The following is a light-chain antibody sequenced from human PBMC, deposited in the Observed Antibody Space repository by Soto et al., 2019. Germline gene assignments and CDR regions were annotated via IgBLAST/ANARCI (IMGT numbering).Light chain of an antibody. CDR3: QQLANSPWT. V-gene: IGKV3-20*01. Sequence: EIVLTQSPGTLSLSPGERATLSCRASQSVSTTYLAWYQQKPGQAPRLLIYGASSRATGIPDRFSGSGSGADFALTISRLEPEDFALYYCQQLANSPWTFRQVTKVEIK. J-gene: IGKJ1*01. CDR1: QSVSTTY. CDR2: GAS.